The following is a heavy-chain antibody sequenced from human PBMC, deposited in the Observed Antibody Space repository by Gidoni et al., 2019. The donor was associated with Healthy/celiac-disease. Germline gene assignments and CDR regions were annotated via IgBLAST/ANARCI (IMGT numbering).Heavy chain of an antibody. Sequence: QVQLQQWGAGLLKPSETLSLTCAVYGGSFSGYYWSWIRQPPGKGLEWIGEINHSGSTNYNPSLKSRVTISVDTSKNQFSLKLSSVTAADTAVYYCARSTGYSRSKPSYWGQGTLVTVSS. V-gene: IGHV4-34*01. CDR1: GGSFSGYY. J-gene: IGHJ4*02. D-gene: IGHD6-13*01. CDR3: ARSTGYSRSKPSY. CDR2: INHSGST.